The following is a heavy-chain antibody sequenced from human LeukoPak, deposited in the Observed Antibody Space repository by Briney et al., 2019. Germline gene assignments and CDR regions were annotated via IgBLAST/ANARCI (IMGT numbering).Heavy chain of an antibody. J-gene: IGHJ4*02. D-gene: IGHD4/OR15-4a*01. CDR2: IYYSGST. V-gene: IGHV4-59*01. CDR1: GGSISSYY. CDR3: ARDYGGLNFDH. Sequence: PSETLSLTCTVSGGSISSYYWSWIRQPPGKGLEWIGYIYYSGSTNYNPSLKSRVTISVDTSKNQFSLKLSSVTAADTAVYYCARDYGGLNFDHWGQGTLVTVSS.